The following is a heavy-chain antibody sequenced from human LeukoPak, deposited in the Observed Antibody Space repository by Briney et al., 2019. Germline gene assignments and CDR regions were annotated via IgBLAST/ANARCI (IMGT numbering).Heavy chain of an antibody. CDR2: ISYDGSNK. CDR3: AREAVVAPRSLDY. J-gene: IGHJ4*02. CDR1: GFTFSSYA. Sequence: GGSLRLSCAASGFTFSSYAMHWVRQAPGKGLEWVAVISYDGSNKYYADSVKGRFTISRDNSKNTLYLQMNSLRAEDTAVYYCAREAVVAPRSLDYWGQGTLVTVSS. V-gene: IGHV3-30-3*01. D-gene: IGHD2-15*01.